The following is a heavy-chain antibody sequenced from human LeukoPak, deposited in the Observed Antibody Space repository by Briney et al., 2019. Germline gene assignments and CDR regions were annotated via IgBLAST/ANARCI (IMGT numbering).Heavy chain of an antibody. V-gene: IGHV1-8*03. D-gene: IGHD6-13*01. Sequence: RASVKVSCKASGYTFTSYDINWVRQATGQGLEWMGWMNPNSGNTGYAQKFQGRVTITRNTSISTAYMELSSLRSEDTAVYYCARGYSSSWYRYQGGNWFDPWGQGTLVTVSS. J-gene: IGHJ5*02. CDR3: ARGYSSSWYRYQGGNWFDP. CDR2: MNPNSGNT. CDR1: GYTFTSYD.